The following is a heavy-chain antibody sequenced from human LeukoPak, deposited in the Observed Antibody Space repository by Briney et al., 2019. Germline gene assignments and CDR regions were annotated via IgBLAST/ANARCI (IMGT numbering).Heavy chain of an antibody. CDR2: IKQDGSEK. CDR1: GFTFSSYW. CDR3: ARVGYCGSTSCYFDFDY. V-gene: IGHV3-7*01. J-gene: IGHJ4*02. D-gene: IGHD2-2*03. Sequence: GGSLRLSCAASGFTFSSYWMSWVRQAPGKGLEWVANIKQDGSEKYYVDSVKGRFTISRDNAKNSLYLQMNSLRAEDTAVYYCARVGYCGSTSCYFDFDYWGQGTLVTVSS.